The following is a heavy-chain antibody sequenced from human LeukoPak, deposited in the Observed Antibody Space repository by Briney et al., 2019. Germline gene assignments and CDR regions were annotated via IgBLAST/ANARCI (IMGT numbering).Heavy chain of an antibody. CDR2: ISHDGTT. CDR3: AREDRPFCPFAY. CDR1: GATIDITNY. Sequence: SGTLSLTCGVSGATIDITNYWCWVRQAPGKGLEWIGEISHDGTTNYNPSLRSRVAMHLDRANNQFSPRQTSVSYADTAVYYCAREDRPFCPFAYWGQGVLVTVSS. J-gene: IGHJ4*02. V-gene: IGHV4-4*02. D-gene: IGHD3-22*01.